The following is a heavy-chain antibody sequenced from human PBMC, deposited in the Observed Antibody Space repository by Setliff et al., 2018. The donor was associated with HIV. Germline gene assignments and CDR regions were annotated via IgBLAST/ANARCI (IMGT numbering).Heavy chain of an antibody. CDR2: IIPVFGTS. V-gene: IGHV1-8*02. D-gene: IGHD2-15*01. CDR1: GSTFNNYG. Sequence: GASVKVSCKASGSTFNNYGVNWVRQAPGQGLEWMGGIIPVFGTSNYAQKFQGRVTMTRITSISTAYMELSSLRSEDTAVYYCVVPAAVGAPDAFDIWGQGTKVTVSS. J-gene: IGHJ3*02. CDR3: VVPAAVGAPDAFDI.